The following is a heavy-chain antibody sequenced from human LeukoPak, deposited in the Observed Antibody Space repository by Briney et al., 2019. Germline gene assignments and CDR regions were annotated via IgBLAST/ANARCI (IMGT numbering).Heavy chain of an antibody. J-gene: IGHJ4*02. D-gene: IGHD1-26*01. CDR2: ISSNGGST. Sequence: GGSLRLSCAASGFTFSSYAMHWVRQAPGKGLEYVSAISSNGGSTYYANSVKGRFTISRDNSKNTLYLQMGSLRAEDMAVYYCARAGSYSGSYPSEFDYWGQGTLVTVSS. V-gene: IGHV3-64*01. CDR3: ARAGSYSGSYPSEFDY. CDR1: GFTFSSYA.